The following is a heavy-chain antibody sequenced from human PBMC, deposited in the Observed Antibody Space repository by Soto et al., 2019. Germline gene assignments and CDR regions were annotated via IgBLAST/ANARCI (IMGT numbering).Heavy chain of an antibody. Sequence: PSETLSLTCTVSGGSISSYYWSWIRQPPGKGLEWIGYIYYSGSTNYNPSLKSRVTISVDTSKNQFSLKLSSVTAADTAVYYCARGEADTAMVATSYYYYYYGMDVWGQGTTVT. CDR1: GGSISSYY. D-gene: IGHD5-18*01. CDR2: IYYSGST. CDR3: ARGEADTAMVATSYYYYYYGMDV. J-gene: IGHJ6*02. V-gene: IGHV4-59*01.